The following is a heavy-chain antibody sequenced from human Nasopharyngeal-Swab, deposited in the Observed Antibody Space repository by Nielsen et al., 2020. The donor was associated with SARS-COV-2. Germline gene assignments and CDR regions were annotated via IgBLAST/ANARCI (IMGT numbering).Heavy chain of an antibody. CDR2: IYSGGST. CDR1: GFTVSSNY. V-gene: IGHV3-53*01. CDR3: ARDRGLEYYDY. D-gene: IGHD1-1*01. Sequence: GESLKISCAASGFTVSSNYMSWVRQAPGKGLEWVSVIYSGGSTYYADSVKGRFTISRDNSKNTLYLQMNSLRAEDTAVYYCARDRGLEYYDYWGQGTLVTVSP. J-gene: IGHJ4*02.